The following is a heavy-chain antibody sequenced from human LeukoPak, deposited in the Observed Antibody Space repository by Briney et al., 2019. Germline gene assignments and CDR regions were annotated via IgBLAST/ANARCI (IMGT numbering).Heavy chain of an antibody. CDR1: GASISSSNYY. V-gene: IGHV3-23*01. D-gene: IGHD6-13*01. J-gene: IGHJ3*02. Sequence: ETLSLTCTVSGASISSSNYYWGWIRQPPGKGLEWVSAISGSGGSTYYADSVKGRFTISRDNSKNTLYLQMNSLRAEDTAVYYCAKDWSSSWYFSAPGAFDIWGQGTMVTVSS. CDR2: ISGSGGST. CDR3: AKDWSSSWYFSAPGAFDI.